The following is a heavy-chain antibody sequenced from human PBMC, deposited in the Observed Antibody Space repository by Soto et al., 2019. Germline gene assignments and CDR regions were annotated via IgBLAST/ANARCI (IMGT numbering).Heavy chain of an antibody. CDR1: GFTFSSYA. J-gene: IGHJ4*02. CDR3: AKRSSIDSSGPYYFDY. Sequence: EVQLLESGGGLVQPGGSLRLSCAASGFTFSSYAMSWVRQAPGKGLEWVSAISGSGGSTYYADSVKGRFTISRDNSKNKLYLQMNSLRAEDTAVYYCAKRSSIDSSGPYYFDYWGQGTLVTVSS. V-gene: IGHV3-23*01. D-gene: IGHD3-22*01. CDR2: ISGSGGST.